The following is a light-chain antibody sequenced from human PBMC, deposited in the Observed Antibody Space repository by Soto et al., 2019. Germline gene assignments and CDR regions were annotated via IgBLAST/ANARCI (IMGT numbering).Light chain of an antibody. CDR1: SSDVGIYNY. J-gene: IGLJ1*01. Sequence: QSVLTQPASVSGSPGQSITISCTGTSSDVGIYNYVSWYQQHPGKAPKLMIYQVTNRPSGVSNRFSGSKSGNTASLTISGLQAEDEADYSCSSYTGSTNHVFGNG. CDR2: QVT. CDR3: SSYTGSTNHV. V-gene: IGLV2-14*01.